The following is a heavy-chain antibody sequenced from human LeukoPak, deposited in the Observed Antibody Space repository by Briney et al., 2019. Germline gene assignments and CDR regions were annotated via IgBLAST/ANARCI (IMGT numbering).Heavy chain of an antibody. V-gene: IGHV1-18*01. CDR2: ISAYNGNT. J-gene: IGHJ4*02. CDR1: GYTFTSYG. CDR3: ARAYCSSTSCHRGLIDY. Sequence: ASVKVSCKASGYTFTSYGISWVRQAPGQGLEWMGWISAYNGNTNYAQKLQGRVTMTTDTSTSTAYMELRSLRSDDTAVYYCARAYCSSTSCHRGLIDYWGQGTLVTVSS. D-gene: IGHD2-2*02.